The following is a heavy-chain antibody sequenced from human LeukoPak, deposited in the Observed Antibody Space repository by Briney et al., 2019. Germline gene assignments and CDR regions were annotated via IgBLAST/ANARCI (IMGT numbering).Heavy chain of an antibody. CDR3: ARGPKVLVGY. Sequence: SETLSLTCNVSGGSVSSNDYYWGWIRQPPVKGLEWIGSIYHSGSTYYNPSLKSRVTISVDTSKNQFSLKLSSVTAADTAVYYCARGPKVLVGYWGQGTLVTVSS. D-gene: IGHD2-8*02. CDR1: GGSVSSNDYY. CDR2: IYHSGST. J-gene: IGHJ4*02. V-gene: IGHV4-39*07.